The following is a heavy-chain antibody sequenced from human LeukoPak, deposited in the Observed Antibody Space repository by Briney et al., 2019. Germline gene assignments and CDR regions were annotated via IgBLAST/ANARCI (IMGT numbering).Heavy chain of an antibody. V-gene: IGHV4-31*03. CDR2: IYYRGST. CDR3: ATSDSGAHRMDV. Sequence: SETLSLTCTVSGRPISSGGYYWSWIRQHPGKGLEWIAYIYYRGSTYYNPSLKSRVTISVDTSKNQFSLKLSYVTAADTAVYYRATSDSGAHRMDVWGAGTPVTVSS. D-gene: IGHD4-17*01. J-gene: IGHJ6*04. CDR1: GRPISSGGYY.